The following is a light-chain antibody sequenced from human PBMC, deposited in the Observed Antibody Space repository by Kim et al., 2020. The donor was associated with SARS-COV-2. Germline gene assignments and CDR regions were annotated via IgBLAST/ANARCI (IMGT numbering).Light chain of an antibody. Sequence: ELTQPPSVSVSPGQTASITCSGDKLGDKYACWYQQKPGQSPVLVIYQDSKRPSGIPERFSGSNSGNTATLTISGTQAMDEADYYCQAWDSSTAVFGGGTQLTVL. CDR2: QDS. V-gene: IGLV3-1*01. CDR3: QAWDSSTAV. CDR1: KLGDKY. J-gene: IGLJ2*01.